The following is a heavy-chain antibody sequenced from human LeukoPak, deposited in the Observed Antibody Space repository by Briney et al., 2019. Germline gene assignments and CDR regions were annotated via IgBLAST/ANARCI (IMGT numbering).Heavy chain of an antibody. CDR3: ARVSRDYGSGSYSNLDY. CDR2: INPNSGGT. CDR1: GYTFTGYY. D-gene: IGHD3-10*01. V-gene: IGHV1-2*02. Sequence: ASVKVSCKASGYTFTGYYMHWVRQAPGQGLEWMGWINPNSGGTNYAQKFQGRVTMTRNTSISTAYMELSSLRSEDTAVYYCARVSRDYGSGSYSNLDYWGQGTLVTVSS. J-gene: IGHJ4*02.